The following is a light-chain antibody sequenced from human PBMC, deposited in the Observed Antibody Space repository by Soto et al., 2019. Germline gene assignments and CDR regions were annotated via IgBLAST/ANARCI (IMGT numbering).Light chain of an antibody. CDR3: CSYAGSSTVG. CDR1: SSDVGSYHL. CDR2: EGS. J-gene: IGLJ2*01. V-gene: IGLV2-23*01. Sequence: QSALTQPASVSGSPGQSITISCTGTSSDVGSYHLVSWYQQHPGKAPKLMIYEGSKRPSGVSNRFSGSKSGNTASLTISGLQAEDEADYYCCSYAGSSTVGFGGGTKLTV.